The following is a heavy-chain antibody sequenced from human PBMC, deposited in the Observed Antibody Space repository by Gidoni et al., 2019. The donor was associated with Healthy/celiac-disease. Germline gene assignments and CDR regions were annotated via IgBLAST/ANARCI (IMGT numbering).Heavy chain of an antibody. Sequence: EVQLVESGGGLVQPGRSLRLSCAVSGFPFDDYAMHWVRQAPGKGLEWVSGISWSGGSIGYADSVEGRFTISRDNAKNSLYLQMNSLRTEDTALYYCAKERTHYYDNSGYYYFDYWGQGTLVTVSS. CDR3: AKERTHYYDNSGYYYFDY. D-gene: IGHD3-22*01. CDR1: GFPFDDYA. J-gene: IGHJ4*02. CDR2: ISWSGGSI. V-gene: IGHV3-9*01.